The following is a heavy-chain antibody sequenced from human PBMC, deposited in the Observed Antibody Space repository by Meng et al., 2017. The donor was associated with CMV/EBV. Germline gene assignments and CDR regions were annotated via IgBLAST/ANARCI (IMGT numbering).Heavy chain of an antibody. Sequence: QGPLQGSGPGLLKPSGPLSLTCPVSGGCIRSYYWSWIRQAAGKGLEWIGRIYTSGSTNYNPSLKSRVTMSVDTSKNQFSLKLSSVTAADTAVYYCARGGLYYYDSSGHFDYWGQGTLVTVSS. CDR2: IYTSGST. D-gene: IGHD3-22*01. V-gene: IGHV4-4*07. CDR3: ARGGLYYYDSSGHFDY. J-gene: IGHJ4*02. CDR1: GGCIRSYY.